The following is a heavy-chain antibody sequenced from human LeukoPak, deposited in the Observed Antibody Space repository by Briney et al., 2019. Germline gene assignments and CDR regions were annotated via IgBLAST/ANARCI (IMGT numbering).Heavy chain of an antibody. D-gene: IGHD2-21*02. V-gene: IGHV3-23*01. Sequence: SLRLSSAPSGFNLSAFGMSPVPQLPGKQLKSVSTISENCGSAYYTGSVQGRLAISSDNSKTTVYLQPNRLRADDTGVYYWAKTIGRVTGLAFVRFGMDVWGQGTTVTVSS. J-gene: IGHJ6*02. CDR2: ISENCGSA. CDR3: AKTIGRVTGLAFVRFGMDV. CDR1: GFNLSAFG.